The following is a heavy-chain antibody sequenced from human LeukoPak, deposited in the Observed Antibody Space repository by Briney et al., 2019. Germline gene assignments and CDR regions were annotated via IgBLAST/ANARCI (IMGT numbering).Heavy chain of an antibody. V-gene: IGHV1-18*01. D-gene: IGHD2-15*01. CDR3: ARDPGAAVFDY. CDR2: ISAYNGNT. Sequence: ASVKVSCKASGYTFTSYGISWVRQAPGQGLEWMGWISAYNGNTSYAQKLQGRVTMTTDTSTTTAYLEVRTLTSDDTAVYYCARDPGAAVFDYWGQGTLVIVSS. J-gene: IGHJ4*02. CDR1: GYTFTSYG.